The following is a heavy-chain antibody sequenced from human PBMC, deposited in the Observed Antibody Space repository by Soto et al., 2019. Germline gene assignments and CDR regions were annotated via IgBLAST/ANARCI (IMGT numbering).Heavy chain of an antibody. D-gene: IGHD2-2*01. CDR1: GGSISSGLYS. J-gene: IGHJ6*02. Sequence: SETLSLTCTVSGGSISSGLYSGGWIRKPPGEGLEWIGTFYYSESTYYNPSLESRVTISVDTSKNQFSLKVSSVTVADTAVYYCARLGGYCSSTSCYGYYGMDVWGQGTTVTVSS. CDR3: ARLGGYCSSTSCYGYYGMDV. V-gene: IGHV4-39*01. CDR2: FYYSEST.